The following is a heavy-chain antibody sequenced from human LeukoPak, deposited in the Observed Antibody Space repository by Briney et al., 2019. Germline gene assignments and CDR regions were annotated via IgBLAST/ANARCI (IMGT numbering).Heavy chain of an antibody. D-gene: IGHD6-19*01. J-gene: IGHJ6*03. CDR1: GYTFTGYY. V-gene: IGHV1-2*02. CDR2: INPNSGGT. Sequence: ASVKVSCKASGYTFTGYYMHWVRQAPGQGLEWMGWINPNSGGTNYAQKFQGRVTITRDTSISTAYMELSRLRSDDTAVYYCARQQWGKYYMDVWGKGTTVTVSS. CDR3: ARQQWGKYYMDV.